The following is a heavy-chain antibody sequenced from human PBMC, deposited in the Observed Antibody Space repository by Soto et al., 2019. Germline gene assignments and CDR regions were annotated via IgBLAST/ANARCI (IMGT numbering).Heavy chain of an antibody. CDR1: GGSISSSSYY. CDR2: IYYSGST. Sequence: SETLSLTCTVPGGSISSSSYYWGWIRQPPGKGLEWIGSIYYSGSTYYNPSLKSRVTISVDTSKNQFSLKLSSVTAADTAVYYCATSCLYYYGSGSYYNVFLRYGMDVWGQGTTVTVSS. V-gene: IGHV4-39*01. D-gene: IGHD3-10*01. J-gene: IGHJ6*02. CDR3: ATSCLYYYGSGSYYNVFLRYGMDV.